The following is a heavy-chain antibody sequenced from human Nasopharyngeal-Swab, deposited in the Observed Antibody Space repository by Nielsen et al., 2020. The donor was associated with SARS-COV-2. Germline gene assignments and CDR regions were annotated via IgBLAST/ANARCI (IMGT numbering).Heavy chain of an antibody. CDR2: IYYSGST. CDR3: ARGPPIYYYDSSGHPPYYFDH. Sequence: SETLSLTCTVSGGSISSYYWSWIRQPPGKGLVWIGYIYYSGSTNYKPSLKSRVTISVDTSKNQFSLKLSSVTAADTAVYYCARGPPIYYYDSSGHPPYYFDHWGQGTLVTVSS. D-gene: IGHD3-22*01. CDR1: GGSISSYY. V-gene: IGHV4-59*01. J-gene: IGHJ4*02.